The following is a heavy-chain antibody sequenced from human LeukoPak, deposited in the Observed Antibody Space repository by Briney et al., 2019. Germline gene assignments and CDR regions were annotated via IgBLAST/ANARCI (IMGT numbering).Heavy chain of an antibody. D-gene: IGHD6-13*01. V-gene: IGHV1-8*01. CDR1: GYTFTSYD. CDR3: ARSDLNYNSIAGAGGGFDP. CDR2: MNPNSGNT. J-gene: IGHJ5*02. Sequence: ASVKVSCKASGYTFTSYDINWVRQATGQGLEWMGWMNPNSGNTGYAQKFQGRVTMTRNTSISTAYMELSSLRSEDTAVYYCARSDLNYNSIAGAGGGFDPWGQGTLVTVSS.